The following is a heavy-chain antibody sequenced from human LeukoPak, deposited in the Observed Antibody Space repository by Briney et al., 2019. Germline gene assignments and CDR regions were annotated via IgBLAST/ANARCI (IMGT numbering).Heavy chain of an antibody. D-gene: IGHD1-26*01. J-gene: IGHJ4*02. V-gene: IGHV3-33*01. Sequence: GGSLRLYCAASGFTFSSYGMHWVRQAPGKGLEWVAVIWYDGSNKYYADSVKGRFTISRDNSKNTLYLQMNNLRADDTAVYYCVVGGGIYWGRGTLVTVS. CDR3: VVGGGIY. CDR1: GFTFSSYG. CDR2: IWYDGSNK.